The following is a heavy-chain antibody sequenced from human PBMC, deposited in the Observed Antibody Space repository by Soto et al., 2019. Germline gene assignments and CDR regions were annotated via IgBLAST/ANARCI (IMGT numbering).Heavy chain of an antibody. CDR1: GFTFSSYG. Sequence: HPGGSLRLSCAASGFTFSSYGMHWVRQAPGKGLEWVAVIWYDGSNKYYADSVKGRFTISRDNSKNTLYLQMNSLRAEDTAVYYCARENTYYDFWSGYYMSYYYYGMDVWGQGTTVTVSS. V-gene: IGHV3-33*01. CDR2: IWYDGSNK. D-gene: IGHD3-3*01. J-gene: IGHJ6*02. CDR3: ARENTYYDFWSGYYMSYYYYGMDV.